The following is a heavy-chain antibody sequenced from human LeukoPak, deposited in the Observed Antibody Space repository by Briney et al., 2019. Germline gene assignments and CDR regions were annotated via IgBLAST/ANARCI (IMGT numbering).Heavy chain of an antibody. J-gene: IGHJ4*02. CDR1: GCPFSKAW. Sequence: GGSLRLSCAASGCPFSKAWMSWVRQAPGKGLEWVGRIKSKTDGGTTDYAAPVKGRFTISREYSKNTLYLQMNSQKTEYTAVYYCTNRRYSSGWYYFDYWGQGTLVTVSS. CDR2: IKSKTDGGTT. V-gene: IGHV3-15*01. CDR3: TNRRYSSGWYYFDY. D-gene: IGHD6-19*01.